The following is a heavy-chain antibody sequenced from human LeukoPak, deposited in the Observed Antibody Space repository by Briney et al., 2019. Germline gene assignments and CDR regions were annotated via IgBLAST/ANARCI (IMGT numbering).Heavy chain of an antibody. Sequence: GGSLRLSCAASGFTFSSYAMSWVRQAPGMGLEWVSGISGSGDSTYYADSVKGRFTISRDKSKNTLYLQMNSLRAEDTAVYYCAKDSPSRTATTEVPVDYWGQGTLVTV. CDR2: ISGSGDST. CDR1: GFTFSSYA. CDR3: AKDSPSRTATTEVPVDY. D-gene: IGHD1/OR15-1a*01. J-gene: IGHJ4*02. V-gene: IGHV3-23*01.